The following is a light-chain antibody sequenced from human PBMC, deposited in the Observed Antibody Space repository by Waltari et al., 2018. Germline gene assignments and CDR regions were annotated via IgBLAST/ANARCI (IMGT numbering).Light chain of an antibody. CDR2: VHSDGSH. V-gene: IGLV4-69*01. CDR1: SGHSSNI. Sequence: QLVVTQSPSASASLGASVKLTCTLSSGHSSNIIAWLQQQPEKDPRYLMKVHSDGSHSRGDASPDCFSGSRSGAERHLTISSLQAEDEADYYCQTGGHGTWVFGGGTKLTVL. CDR3: QTGGHGTWV. J-gene: IGLJ3*02.